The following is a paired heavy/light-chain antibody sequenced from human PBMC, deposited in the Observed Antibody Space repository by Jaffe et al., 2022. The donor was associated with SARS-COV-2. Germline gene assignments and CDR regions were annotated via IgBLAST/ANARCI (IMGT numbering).Heavy chain of an antibody. V-gene: IGHV4-4*02. J-gene: IGHJ5*02. CDR3: ARRAMTMVRGSWFDT. D-gene: IGHD3-10*01. CDR2: IYHSGSS. Sequence: QVQLQESGPGLVKPSGTLSLTCAVSGGSISSYNWWTWVRQPPGKGLEWIGEIYHSGSSNYNPSLRSRLTISVDKSKNQFSLKLSSVTAADTAVYYCARRAMTMVRGSWFDTWGQGTLVTVSS. CDR1: GGSISSYNW.
Light chain of an antibody. CDR1: QSINNY. Sequence: DIQMTQSPSSLSASVGDRVTITCRASQSINNYLTWYQQKPGKAPKLLIYGASSLQSGVPSRFSGSGSGTDFTLTISSLQPEDFATYYCQQSYSTPLTFGGGTKVEIK. CDR3: QQSYSTPLT. V-gene: IGKV1-39*01. CDR2: GAS. J-gene: IGKJ4*01.